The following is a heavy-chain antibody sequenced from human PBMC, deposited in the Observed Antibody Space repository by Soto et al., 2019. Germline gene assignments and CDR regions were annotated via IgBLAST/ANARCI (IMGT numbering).Heavy chain of an antibody. Sequence: QVQLQESGPGLVKPSQTLSLTCTVSGGSISSSAYYWSWIRQHPGKGLAWIGYISHSGSTYYNASLKRRLIISVDTPNNRSSLSLTALTAADTAVYYCAREYTYGSNFFDCWGQGALVTVSS. CDR1: GGSISSSAYY. CDR2: ISHSGST. D-gene: IGHD5-18*01. CDR3: AREYTYGSNFFDC. J-gene: IGHJ4*02. V-gene: IGHV4-31*03.